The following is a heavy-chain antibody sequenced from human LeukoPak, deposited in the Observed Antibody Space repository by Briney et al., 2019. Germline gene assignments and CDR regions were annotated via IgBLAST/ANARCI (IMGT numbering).Heavy chain of an antibody. D-gene: IGHD3-3*02. J-gene: IGHJ5*02. V-gene: IGHV4-59*01. CDR3: VRVLHFWSCHDWFDP. CDR1: GGSISSYY. CDR2: ISYSGST. Sequence: SQTLSLTCTVSGGSISSYYWSWVRQPPGEGLEWIGYISYSGSTNYNPSLKSRVTISLDTPKNQFSLKLSSVTAADTAVYYCVRVLHFWSCHDWFDPWGQGTMVTVSS.